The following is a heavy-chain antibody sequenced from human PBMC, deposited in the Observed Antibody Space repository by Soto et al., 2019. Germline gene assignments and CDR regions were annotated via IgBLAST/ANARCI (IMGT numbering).Heavy chain of an antibody. Sequence: PSETLFLTCVVSGESVSSDSWWSWVRQPPGKGLEWIGEIHHSGDDNYNPSLKSRVTLSLDKSKNQFSLKLSSVTAADTAVYYCARVEFGRFGAYWGQGTPVTVSS. CDR2: IHHSGDD. D-gene: IGHD3-10*01. CDR3: ARVEFGRFGAY. J-gene: IGHJ4*02. V-gene: IGHV4-4*02. CDR1: GESVSSDSW.